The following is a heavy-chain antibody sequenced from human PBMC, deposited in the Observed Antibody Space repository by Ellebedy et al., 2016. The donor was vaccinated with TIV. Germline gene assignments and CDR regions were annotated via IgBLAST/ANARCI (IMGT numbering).Heavy chain of an antibody. CDR2: IGASGGST. CDR3: AKVISDSGYDLGWFDP. V-gene: IGHV3-23*01. Sequence: PGGSLRLSCAASGFTFSNYAMSWVRQAPGKGLEWVSAIGASGGSTYYADSVKGRLTISRDNSKNTRYLQMNSLRAEDTAVYYCAKVISDSGYDLGWFDPWGQGTLVTVSS. D-gene: IGHD5-12*01. J-gene: IGHJ5*02. CDR1: GFTFSNYA.